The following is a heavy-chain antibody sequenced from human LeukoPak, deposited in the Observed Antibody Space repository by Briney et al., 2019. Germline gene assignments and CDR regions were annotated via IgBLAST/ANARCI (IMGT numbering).Heavy chain of an antibody. V-gene: IGHV1-69*01. CDR2: IIPIFGTI. Sequence: GSSVKVSCKASGVTFGDYTISWVRQAPGQGLEWMGGIIPIFGTIYYAQKLQGRVTITADESTTTAYMELSSLRSEDTAVYYCARCHPKQQLAYFDYWGQGSLVTVSS. CDR1: GVTFGDYT. J-gene: IGHJ4*02. D-gene: IGHD6-13*01. CDR3: ARCHPKQQLAYFDY.